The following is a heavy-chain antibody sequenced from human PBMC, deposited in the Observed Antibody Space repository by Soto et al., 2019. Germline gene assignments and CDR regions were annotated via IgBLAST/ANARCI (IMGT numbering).Heavy chain of an antibody. Sequence: QITLKESGPTLINPTQTLTLTCTFSGFSLSTSGVAVGWIRQPPGKALEWLAIIYGNDDKRYNPSVSSRLTVTKDASKNEVVLTMTNMDPVDTGTYYCAHRKVGDFDFWGQGTLVTVSS. CDR2: IYGNDDK. J-gene: IGHJ4*02. CDR1: GFSLSTSGVA. CDR3: AHRKVGDFDF. D-gene: IGHD1-26*01. V-gene: IGHV2-5*01.